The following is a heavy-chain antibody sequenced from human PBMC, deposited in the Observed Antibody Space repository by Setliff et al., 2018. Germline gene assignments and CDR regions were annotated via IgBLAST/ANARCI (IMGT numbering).Heavy chain of an antibody. J-gene: IGHJ6*02. CDR3: ARGPGGSGSYVFYYYYYRMDV. Sequence: GASVKVSCNASGYTFTSYDINWVRQATGQGPEWMGWMNPNSGNTGYAQKFQGRVTMTRNTSISTAYMELSSRRSEDTAVYYCARGPGGSGSYVFYYYYYRMDVWGQGTTVTVSS. CDR1: GYTFTSYD. V-gene: IGHV1-8*01. CDR2: MNPNSGNT. D-gene: IGHD3-10*01.